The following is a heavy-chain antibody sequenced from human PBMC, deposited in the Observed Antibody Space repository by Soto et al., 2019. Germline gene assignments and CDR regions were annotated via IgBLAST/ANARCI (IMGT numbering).Heavy chain of an antibody. CDR1: GDSISSYY. CDR2: LYYGRSA. V-gene: IGHV4-59*01. D-gene: IGHD3-22*01. Sequence: QVQLQESGPGLVKPSETLSLTCAVSGDSISSYYCMCVRQPPGKGLESIGYLYYGRSANYNPSLKSRVTLSVDTSTNQCSLTLSSMTAADTAVYYCALRSMAVVPEYWGQGTLVTVSS. J-gene: IGHJ4*02. CDR3: ALRSMAVVPEY.